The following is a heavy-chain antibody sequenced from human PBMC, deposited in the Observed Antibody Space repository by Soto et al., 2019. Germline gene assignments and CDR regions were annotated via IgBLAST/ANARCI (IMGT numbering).Heavy chain of an antibody. J-gene: IGHJ3*02. V-gene: IGHV4-30-2*01. D-gene: IGHD3-16*01. Sequence: SETLSLTCAVSGGSISSGGYSWSWIRQPPGKGLESIGYIYHSGSTYYNPSLKSRVTISVDTSKNQFSLKLSSVTAADTAVYYCARDSIMIGRVAFDIWGQGTMVTV. CDR2: IYHSGST. CDR1: GGSISSGGYS. CDR3: ARDSIMIGRVAFDI.